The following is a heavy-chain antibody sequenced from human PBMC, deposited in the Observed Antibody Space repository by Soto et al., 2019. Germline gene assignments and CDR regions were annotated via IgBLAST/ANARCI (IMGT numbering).Heavy chain of an antibody. J-gene: IGHJ4*02. CDR2: ISSNDGTT. Sequence: QVQLAESGGGLVKPGGSLRLSCAASGFTFDNYYMGWIRQAPGKGLEWISYISSNDGTTYYADCLKGRYTISRDNAKNSLYLQMNRLRAEDRAVYYCAREINYSRYPRVIDFWGQGTLVTVSS. V-gene: IGHV3-11*01. CDR1: GFTFDNYY. CDR3: AREINYSRYPRVIDF. D-gene: IGHD1-7*01.